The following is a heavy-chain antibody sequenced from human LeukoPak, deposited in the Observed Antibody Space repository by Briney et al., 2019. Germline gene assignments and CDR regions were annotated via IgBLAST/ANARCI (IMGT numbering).Heavy chain of an antibody. D-gene: IGHD3-10*01. J-gene: IGHJ5*02. CDR1: GYIFTSYW. V-gene: IGHV5-51*01. CDR2: IYPGDSDT. CDR3: ARHGSLWFGDRNWFDP. Sequence: GESLKISCKGSGYIFTSYWIGWVRQMPGKGLEWMGIIYPGDSDTRYSPSFQGQVTISADKSISTAYLQWSSLKASDTAMYYCARHGSLWFGDRNWFDPWGQGTLVTVSS.